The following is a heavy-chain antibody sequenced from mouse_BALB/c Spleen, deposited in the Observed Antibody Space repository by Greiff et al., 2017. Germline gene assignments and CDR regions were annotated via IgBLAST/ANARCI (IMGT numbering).Heavy chain of an antibody. CDR3: ASPHYYGSSYGYFDV. D-gene: IGHD1-1*01. CDR2: IWGGGST. V-gene: IGHV2-6-4*01. Sequence: VQLQQSGPGLVQPSQSLSITCTVSGFSLSRYSVHWVRQPPGKGLEWLGMIWGGGSTDYNSALKSRLSISKDNSKSQVFLKMNSLQTDDTAMYYCASPHYYGSSYGYFDVWGAGTTVTVSS. CDR1: GFSLSRYS. J-gene: IGHJ1*01.